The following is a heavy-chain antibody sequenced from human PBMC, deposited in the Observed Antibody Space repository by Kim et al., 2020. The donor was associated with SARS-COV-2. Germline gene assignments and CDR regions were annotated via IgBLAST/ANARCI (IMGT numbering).Heavy chain of an antibody. Sequence: GGSLRLSCAASGSSFYIYVMAWVRQAPGKGLEWVSSISASSGTPNHAESVKGRFTTSRDNSKNTLFLQKNSPRAEDTATYYCTKAWAGRYFGSWGQEALVTVSS. V-gene: IGHV3-23*01. CDR3: TKAWAGRYFGS. J-gene: IGHJ4*02. CDR1: GSSFYIYV. CDR2: ISASSGTP.